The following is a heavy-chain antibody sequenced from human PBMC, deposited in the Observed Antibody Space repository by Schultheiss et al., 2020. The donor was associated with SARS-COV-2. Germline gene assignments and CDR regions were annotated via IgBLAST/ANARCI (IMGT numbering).Heavy chain of an antibody. Sequence: GSLRLSCTVSGGSISSSSYYWGWIRQPAGKGLEWIGYIYYSGSTNYNPSLKSRVTISVDTSKNQFSLKLSSVTAADTAVYYCARAVDGALTTSGQGTLVTVSS. CDR2: IYYSGST. D-gene: IGHD1-26*01. CDR3: ARAVDGALTT. CDR1: GGSISSSSYY. J-gene: IGHJ5*02. V-gene: IGHV4-61*10.